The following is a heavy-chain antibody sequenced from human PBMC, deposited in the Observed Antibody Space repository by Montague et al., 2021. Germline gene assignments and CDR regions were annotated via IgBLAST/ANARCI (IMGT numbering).Heavy chain of an antibody. J-gene: IGHJ4*02. V-gene: IGHV4-4*02. CDR2: ILHTGST. Sequence: ETLSLTCTVSGGSISSINWWSWVRQPPGKGLEWIGEILHTGSTNYNPSLKSRVTISVDKSKNQFSLKLSSVTAADTAVYYCARDNGYCNITSCSPLTYWGQGTLVTVSS. D-gene: IGHD2-2*03. CDR1: GGSISSINW. CDR3: ARDNGYCNITSCSPLTY.